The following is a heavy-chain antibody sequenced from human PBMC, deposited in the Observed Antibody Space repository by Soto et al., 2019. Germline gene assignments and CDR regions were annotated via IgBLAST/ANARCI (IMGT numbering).Heavy chain of an antibody. V-gene: IGHV5-51*01. CDR1: GYSFTSYW. J-gene: IGHJ3*02. CDR2: IYPGDSDT. D-gene: IGHD3-22*01. CDR3: AIDSSGYYYPGAFDI. Sequence: PGESLKISCKGSGYSFTSYWIGWVRQMPGKGLEWMGIIYPGDSDTRYSPSFQGQVTISADKSISTAYLQRSSLKASDTAMYYCAIDSSGYYYPGAFDIWGQGTMVTVSS.